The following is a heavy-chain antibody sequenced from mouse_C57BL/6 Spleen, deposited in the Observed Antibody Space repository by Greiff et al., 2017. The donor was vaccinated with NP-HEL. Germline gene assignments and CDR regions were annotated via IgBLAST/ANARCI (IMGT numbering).Heavy chain of an antibody. J-gene: IGHJ4*01. CDR2: IDPSDSET. D-gene: IGHD2-5*01. CDR1: GYTFTSYW. CDR3: ARKAPDYSNYVEGAMDY. Sequence: QVQLQQPGAELVRPGSSVKLSCKASGYTFTSYWMHWVKQRPIQGLEWIGNIDPSDSETHYNQKFKDKATLTVDKSSSTAYMQLSSLTSEDSAVYYCARKAPDYSNYVEGAMDYWGQGTSVTVSS. V-gene: IGHV1-52*01.